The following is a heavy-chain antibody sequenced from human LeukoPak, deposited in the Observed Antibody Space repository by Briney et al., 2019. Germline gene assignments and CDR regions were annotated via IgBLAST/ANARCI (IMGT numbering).Heavy chain of an antibody. CDR3: AASLWFGIYPDY. CDR2: FNHSWGA. J-gene: IGHJ4*02. Sequence: SETLSLTCAVYSGSFSGYYWTWFRQPPGKGLEWIGEFNHSWGAKYNPSLKSRATISVDTSKNHFSLSLNSVTAADTAVYYCAASLWFGIYPDYWGQGSLVTVSS. D-gene: IGHD3-10*01. CDR1: SGSFSGYY. V-gene: IGHV4-34*01.